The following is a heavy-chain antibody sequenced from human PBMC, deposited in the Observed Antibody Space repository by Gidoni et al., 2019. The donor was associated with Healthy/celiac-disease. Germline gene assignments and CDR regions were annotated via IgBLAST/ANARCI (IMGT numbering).Heavy chain of an antibody. CDR1: GFTFSSYR. CDR2: ISSSSSYI. D-gene: IGHD2-8*01. Sequence: EVQLVESGGGLVKPGGSLRLSCAASGFTFSSYRMNLVLQAPGKGLEWVSSISSSSSYIYYADSVKGRFTISRDNAKNSLYLQMNSLRAEDTAVYYCARDPDGHMDVWGKGTTVTVSS. J-gene: IGHJ6*03. V-gene: IGHV3-21*01. CDR3: ARDPDGHMDV.